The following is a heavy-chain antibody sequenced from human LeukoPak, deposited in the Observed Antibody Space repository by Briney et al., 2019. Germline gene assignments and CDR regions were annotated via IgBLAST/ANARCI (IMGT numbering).Heavy chain of an antibody. CDR3: ARQDVHVNLSDNTFGS. V-gene: IGHV4-38-2*01. J-gene: IGHJ5*02. Sequence: PSETLSLTCAVSGYSISSGYYWGWIRQPPGKGLEWIGSSYHSGNSYYNPSLKSRVSISVDTSKNQFSLTLSSVTAAHTAVYYGARQDVHVNLSDNTFGSWVQGTTVTVSS. CDR2: SYHSGNS. CDR1: GYSISSGYY. D-gene: IGHD1-20*01.